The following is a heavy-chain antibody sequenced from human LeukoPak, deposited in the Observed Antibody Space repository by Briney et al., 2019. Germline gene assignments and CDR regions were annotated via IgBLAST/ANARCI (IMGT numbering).Heavy chain of an antibody. CDR2: INHSGST. J-gene: IGHJ6*02. V-gene: IGHV4-34*01. D-gene: IGHD3-10*01. CDR3: AREGVVGGSGSNYYYYGIDV. CDR1: GGSFSGYY. Sequence: SETLSLTCAVYGGSFSGYYWSWIRQPPGKGLEWIGEINHSGSTNYNPSLKSRVTISVDTSKNQFSLKLSSVTAADTAVYYCAREGVVGGSGSNYYYYGIDVWGLGTTVTVSS.